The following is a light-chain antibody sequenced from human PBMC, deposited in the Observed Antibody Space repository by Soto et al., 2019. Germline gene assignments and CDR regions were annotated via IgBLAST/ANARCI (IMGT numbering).Light chain of an antibody. CDR1: QTVRTY. V-gene: IGKV3-20*01. CDR2: GAS. J-gene: IGKJ5*01. CDR3: QQYGSSPRT. Sequence: TQSPSSLSASVGDRVTIRCRASQTVRTYLAWYQQKPGQPPRLLISGASSRATGIPDRFSGSGSGTDFTLTISRLEPEDFAVYYCQQYGSSPRTFGQGTRLEI.